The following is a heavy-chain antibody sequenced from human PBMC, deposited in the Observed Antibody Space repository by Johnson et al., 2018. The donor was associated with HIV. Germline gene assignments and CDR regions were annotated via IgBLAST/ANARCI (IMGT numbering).Heavy chain of an antibody. CDR3: ARERVGATALDI. J-gene: IGHJ3*02. D-gene: IGHD1-26*01. Sequence: VQLVESGGDLVQPGGSLRLSCVGSGFTFSTNWMHWVRQAPGKGLVWVSRINSDGSSTSYADSVKGRFTISRDNAKNTLYLQMNSLRAEDTAVYYCARERVGATALDIWGQGTLVTVSA. V-gene: IGHV3-74*01. CDR2: INSDGSST. CDR1: GFTFSTNW.